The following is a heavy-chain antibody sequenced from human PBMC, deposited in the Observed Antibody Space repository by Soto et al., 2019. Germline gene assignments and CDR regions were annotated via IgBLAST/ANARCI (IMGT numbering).Heavy chain of an antibody. CDR1: GGTFSSYA. Sequence: SVKVSCKASGGTFSSYAISWVRQAPGQGLEWMGGIIPIFGTANYAQKFQGRVTITADESTSTAYMELSSLRSEDTAVYYCASSPIVVVTADVYYFDYWGQGTLVTVSS. D-gene: IGHD2-21*02. CDR3: ASSPIVVVTADVYYFDY. V-gene: IGHV1-69*13. CDR2: IIPIFGTA. J-gene: IGHJ4*02.